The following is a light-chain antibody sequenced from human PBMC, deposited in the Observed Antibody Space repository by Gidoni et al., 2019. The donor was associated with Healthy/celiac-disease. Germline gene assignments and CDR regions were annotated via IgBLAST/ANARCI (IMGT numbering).Light chain of an antibody. CDR3: QQYNNWPPFT. CDR1: QSVSSD. J-gene: IGKJ3*01. V-gene: IGKV3-15*01. Sequence: EIVMTQSPATLPVSPGERATLTCRASQSVSSDLAWYQQKPGQAPRLLIYGASTRATGIPARFSVSGSGTEFTLTISSLQSEDFAVYYCQQYNNWPPFTFGPGTKVDIK. CDR2: GAS.